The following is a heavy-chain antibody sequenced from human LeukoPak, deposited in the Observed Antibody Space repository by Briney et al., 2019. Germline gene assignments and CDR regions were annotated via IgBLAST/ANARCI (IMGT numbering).Heavy chain of an antibody. D-gene: IGHD3-22*01. CDR2: INWNGGST. V-gene: IGHV3-20*04. CDR1: GFTFDDYG. J-gene: IGHJ4*02. CDR3: ASGSGSGYYYFVY. Sequence: SGGSLRLSCAASGFTFDDYGMSWDRQAPGTGLEWVSGINWNGGSTVYADSVKGRFTISRDNAKISLYLQMNSLRAEDTALYYCASGSGSGYYYFVYWGQGTLVTVSS.